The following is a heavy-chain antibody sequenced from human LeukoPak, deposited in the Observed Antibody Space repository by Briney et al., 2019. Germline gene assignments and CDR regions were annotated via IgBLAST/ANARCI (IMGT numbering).Heavy chain of an antibody. V-gene: IGHV1-46*01. D-gene: IGHD4-17*01. CDR1: GYTFTSYY. CDR3: ARGYGDYAGPLTNWFDP. CDR2: INPSGGST. Sequence: ASVKVSCKASGYTFTSYYMHWVRQAPGQGLEWMGIINPSGGSTSYAQKFQGRVTMTRDTSTSTVYMELSSLRSEDTAVYYCARGYGDYAGPLTNWFDPWGQGTLVTVSS. J-gene: IGHJ5*02.